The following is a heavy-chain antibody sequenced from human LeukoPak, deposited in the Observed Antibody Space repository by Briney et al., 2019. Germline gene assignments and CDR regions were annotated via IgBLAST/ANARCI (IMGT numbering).Heavy chain of an antibody. J-gene: IGHJ4*02. Sequence: SEALSLTCTVSGGSISSYYWSWIRQPAGKGLEWIGRIYTSGSTNYNPSLKSRVTMSVDTSKNQFSLKLSSVTAADTAVYYCARESYYGGSGPFDYWGQGTLVTVSS. CDR2: IYTSGST. V-gene: IGHV4-4*07. CDR1: GGSISSYY. CDR3: ARESYYGGSGPFDY. D-gene: IGHD3-10*01.